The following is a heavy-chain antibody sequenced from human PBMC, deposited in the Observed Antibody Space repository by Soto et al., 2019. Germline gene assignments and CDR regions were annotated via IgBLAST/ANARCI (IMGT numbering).Heavy chain of an antibody. CDR2: IYYSGST. CDR1: GGSISSYY. V-gene: IGHV4-59*01. CDR3: ARLTAYDYGSGSYYNAYFDY. D-gene: IGHD3-10*01. Sequence: PSETLSLTCTVSGGSISSYYWSWIRQPPGKGLEWIGYIYYSGSTNYNPSLKSRVTISVDTSKNQFSLKLSSVTAADTAVYYCARLTAYDYGSGSYYNAYFDYWGQGTLVTVSS. J-gene: IGHJ4*02.